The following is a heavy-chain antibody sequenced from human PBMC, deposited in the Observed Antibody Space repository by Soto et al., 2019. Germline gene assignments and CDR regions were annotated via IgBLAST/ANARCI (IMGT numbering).Heavy chain of an antibody. V-gene: IGHV1-3*01. Sequence: ASLKVSCNASGYTFTSYTMHWAPQAPGQRLERMGWINAGNDNTKYSQKFQGRVTITRDTSASTAYMELSSLRSEDTAVYYCARGPNPYYFDYWGQGTLVTVSS. J-gene: IGHJ4*02. CDR2: INAGNDNT. CDR3: ARGPNPYYFDY. CDR1: GYTFTSYT.